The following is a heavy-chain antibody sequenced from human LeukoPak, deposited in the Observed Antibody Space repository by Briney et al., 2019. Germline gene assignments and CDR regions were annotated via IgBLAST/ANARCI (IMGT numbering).Heavy chain of an antibody. Sequence: PGGSLRLSGAASGFTVRGNYMTWVRQAPGRGLEWVSLIYAGGTTYYPDAVKGRFTISRDNSRNTLYLQMNSLRAEDTAVYYCASGEWPQNYWGQGTLVTVSS. CDR2: IYAGGTT. D-gene: IGHD3-10*01. CDR3: ASGEWPQNY. CDR1: GFTVRGNY. V-gene: IGHV3-53*01. J-gene: IGHJ4*02.